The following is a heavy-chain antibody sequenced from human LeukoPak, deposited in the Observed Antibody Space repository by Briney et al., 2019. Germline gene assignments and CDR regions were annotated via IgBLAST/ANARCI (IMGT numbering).Heavy chain of an antibody. Sequence: GGSLRLSCAASGFTFSSYAMHWVRQAPGKGLEWVSYISSSGSTIYYADSVKGRFTISRDSAKNSLYLQMNSLRAEDTAVYYCASSSDSSGLPGYWGQGTLVTVSS. J-gene: IGHJ4*02. CDR2: ISSSGSTI. CDR3: ASSSDSSGLPGY. CDR1: GFTFSSYA. D-gene: IGHD3-22*01. V-gene: IGHV3-48*04.